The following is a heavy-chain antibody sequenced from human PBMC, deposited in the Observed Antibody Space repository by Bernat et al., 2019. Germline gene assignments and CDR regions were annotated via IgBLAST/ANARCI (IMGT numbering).Heavy chain of an antibody. CDR2: IWYDGSNK. Sequence: QVQLVESGGGVVQPGRSLRLSCAASGFTFSSYGMHWVRQAPGKGLEWVEVIWYDGSNKYYADSVQGRFTISRDNSKNTLYLQMNSLRAEDTAVYYCARGLWCGELFYGMDVWGQGTTVTVSS. CDR1: GFTFSSYG. V-gene: IGHV3-33*01. D-gene: IGHD3-10*01. J-gene: IGHJ6*02. CDR3: ARGLWCGELFYGMDV.